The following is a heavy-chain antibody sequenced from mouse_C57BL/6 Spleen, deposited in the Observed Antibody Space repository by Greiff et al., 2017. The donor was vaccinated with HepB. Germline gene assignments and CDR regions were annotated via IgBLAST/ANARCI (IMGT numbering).Heavy chain of an antibody. J-gene: IGHJ2*01. CDR3: ARRDYDGAYYFDY. CDR2: IDPSDSET. D-gene: IGHD2-4*01. V-gene: IGHV1-52*01. CDR1: GYTFTSYW. Sequence: QVQLQQPGAELVRPGSSVKLSCKASGYTFTSYWMHWVKQRPIQGLEWIGNIDPSDSETHYNQKFKDKATLTVDKSSSTAYMQLSSLTSEDSAVYYCARRDYDGAYYFDYWGQGTTPTVSS.